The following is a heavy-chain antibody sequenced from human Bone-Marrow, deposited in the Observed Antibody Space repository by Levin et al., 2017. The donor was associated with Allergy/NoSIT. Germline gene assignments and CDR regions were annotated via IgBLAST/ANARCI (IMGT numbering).Heavy chain of an antibody. CDR3: ARFRYGDFDY. V-gene: IGHV4-34*01. Sequence: SETLSLTCAVYGGSFSGYYWSWIRQPPGKGLEWIGEINHSGSTNYNPSLKSRVTISVDTSKNQFSLKLSSVTAADTAVYYCARFRYGDFDYWGQGTLVTVSS. CDR1: GGSFSGYY. CDR2: INHSGST. D-gene: IGHD4-17*01. J-gene: IGHJ4*02.